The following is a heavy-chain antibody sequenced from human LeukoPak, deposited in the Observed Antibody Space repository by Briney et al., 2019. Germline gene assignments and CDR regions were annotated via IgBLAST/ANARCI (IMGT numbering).Heavy chain of an antibody. CDR2: IKSKTDGGTT. CDR1: GFTFSNAL. CDR3: TFRGYYGSGSYSKDFDY. V-gene: IGHV3-15*01. D-gene: IGHD3-10*01. Sequence: GGSLRLSCAASGFTFSNALMSWVRQAPGKGLEWVGRIKSKTDGGTTDYAAPVKGRFTISRDDSKNTLYLQMNSLKTEDTAVYYCTFRGYYGSGSYSKDFDYWGQGTLVTVSS. J-gene: IGHJ4*02.